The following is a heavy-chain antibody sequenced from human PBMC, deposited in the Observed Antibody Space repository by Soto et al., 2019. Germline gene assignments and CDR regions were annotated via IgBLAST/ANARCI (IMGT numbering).Heavy chain of an antibody. CDR3: AREPYDFWSGYPRYYYYGMDV. D-gene: IGHD3-3*01. CDR1: GGTFSSYA. J-gene: IGHJ6*02. V-gene: IGHV1-69*13. Sequence: SVKVSCKASGGTFSSYAISWVRQAPGQGLEWMGGIIPIFGTANYAQKFQGRVTITADESTSTAYMELSSLRSGDTAVYYCAREPYDFWSGYPRYYYYGMDVWGQGTTVTVSS. CDR2: IIPIFGTA.